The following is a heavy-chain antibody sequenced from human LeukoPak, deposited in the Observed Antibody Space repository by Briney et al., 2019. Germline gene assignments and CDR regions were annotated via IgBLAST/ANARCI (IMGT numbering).Heavy chain of an antibody. Sequence: GGSLRLSCAASGFNFITAAMSWVRQAPGKGLEWVSAISGSGGSTYYADSVKGRFTISRDNSKNTLYLQMNSLRAEDTAVYYCAKVPTYYYDSSGYYTDYWGQGTLVTVSS. CDR2: ISGSGGST. V-gene: IGHV3-23*01. D-gene: IGHD3-22*01. CDR3: AKVPTYYYDSSGYYTDY. CDR1: GFNFITAA. J-gene: IGHJ4*02.